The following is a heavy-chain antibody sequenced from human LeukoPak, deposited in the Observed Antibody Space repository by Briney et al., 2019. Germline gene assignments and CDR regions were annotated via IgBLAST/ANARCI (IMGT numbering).Heavy chain of an antibody. CDR2: TYYRSKWYN. CDR3: ARESSLYYYDSSGYSH. J-gene: IGHJ4*02. Sequence: SQTLSLTCAISGDSVSSNSAAWHWIRQSPSRGLEWLGRTYYRSKWYNDYAVSVKSRITINPDTSKNQFSLQLNSVTPEDTAVYYCARESSLYYYDSSGYSHWGQGTLVTVSS. D-gene: IGHD3-22*01. V-gene: IGHV6-1*01. CDR1: GDSVSSNSAA.